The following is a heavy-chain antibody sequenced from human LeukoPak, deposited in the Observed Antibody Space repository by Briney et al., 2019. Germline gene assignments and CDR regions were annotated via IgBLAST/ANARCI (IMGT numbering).Heavy chain of an antibody. CDR1: GFTFSSYG. Sequence: PGGSLRLSCAASGFTFSSYGMSWVRQAPGKGREWVANIKQDGSEKYYVDSVKGRFTISRDNAKNSLYLKMNNLRAEDTAVYYCAKDGAWLRFDDWGQGILVTVSS. D-gene: IGHD5-12*01. J-gene: IGHJ4*02. CDR3: AKDGAWLRFDD. CDR2: IKQDGSEK. V-gene: IGHV3-7*03.